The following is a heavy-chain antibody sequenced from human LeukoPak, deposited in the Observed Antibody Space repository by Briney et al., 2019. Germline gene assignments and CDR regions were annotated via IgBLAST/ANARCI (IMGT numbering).Heavy chain of an antibody. V-gene: IGHV3-23*01. Sequence: GGSLRLSCAASGFTLSNYAMSWVRQAPGKGLEWVSAISGSGGGTYYADSVKGRFTISRDKSRNTLYLQMDSLRAEDTAVYYCAREVHGSGTLSLDYWGQGTLVTVSS. D-gene: IGHD3-10*01. CDR1: GFTLSNYA. CDR2: ISGSGGGT. J-gene: IGHJ4*02. CDR3: AREVHGSGTLSLDY.